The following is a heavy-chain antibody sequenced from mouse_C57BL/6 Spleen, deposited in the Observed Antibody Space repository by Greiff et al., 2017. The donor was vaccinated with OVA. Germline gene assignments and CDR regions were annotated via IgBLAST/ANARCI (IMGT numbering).Heavy chain of an antibody. CDR1: GYSITSGYY. CDR2: ISYDGSN. V-gene: IGHV3-6*01. Sequence: EVQVVESGPGLVKPSQSLSLTCSVTGYSITSGYYWNWIRQFPGNKLEWMGYISYDGSNNYNPSLKNRISITRDTSKNQFFLKLNSVTTEDTATYYCARGYYFDYWGQGTTLTVSS. CDR3: ARGYYFDY. J-gene: IGHJ2*01.